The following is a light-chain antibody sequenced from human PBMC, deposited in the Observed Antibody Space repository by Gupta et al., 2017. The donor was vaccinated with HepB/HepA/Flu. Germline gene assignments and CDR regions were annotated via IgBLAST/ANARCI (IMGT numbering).Light chain of an antibody. J-gene: IGLJ2*01. Sequence: SSQLTQDPAVSVALGPTVRITCQGDSLRSYYASWYQQKPGQAPVLVSYGKNNRPSGIPDRFSGSSSGNTASLTITGAQAEDEADYYCNSRDSSGNEGVFGGGTKLTVL. CDR1: SLRSYY. V-gene: IGLV3-19*01. CDR3: NSRDSSGNEGV. CDR2: GKN.